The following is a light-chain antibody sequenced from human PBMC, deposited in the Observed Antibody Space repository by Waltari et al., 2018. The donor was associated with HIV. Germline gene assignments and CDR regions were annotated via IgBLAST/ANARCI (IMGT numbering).Light chain of an antibody. CDR3: GADHGSGSNFIVV. CDR2: VGTGGIVG. V-gene: IGLV9-49*01. CDR1: SGYSNNK. Sequence: QPVLTQPPSASASLGASVTLPCTLSSGYSNNKVDWSQQQPGKGPRFVMRVGTGGIVGSKGDGIPDRFSVLGSGLNRYPTIKNIQEEDESDYHCGADHGSGSNFIVVFGGGTKLTVL. J-gene: IGLJ2*01.